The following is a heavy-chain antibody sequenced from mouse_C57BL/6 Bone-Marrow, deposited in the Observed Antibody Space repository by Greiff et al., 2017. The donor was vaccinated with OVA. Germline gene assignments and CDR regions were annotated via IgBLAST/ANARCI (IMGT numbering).Heavy chain of an antibody. J-gene: IGHJ4*01. D-gene: IGHD1-1*01. CDR1: GFTFSSYG. CDR2: ISSGGSYT. Sequence: EVQGVESGGDLVKPGGSLKLSCAASGFTFSSYGMSWVRQTPDKRLAWVATISSGGSYTYYPDSVKGRFTISRDNAKNTLYLQMSSLKSEDTAMYYCASPNLFRFMDYWGQGTSVTVSS. CDR3: ASPNLFRFMDY. V-gene: IGHV5-6*01.